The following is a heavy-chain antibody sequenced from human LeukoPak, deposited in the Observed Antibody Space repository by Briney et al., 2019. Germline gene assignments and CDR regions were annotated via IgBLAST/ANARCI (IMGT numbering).Heavy chain of an antibody. J-gene: IGHJ4*02. D-gene: IGHD6-13*01. CDR2: INHSGST. CDR3: ARGLPYSSSWYPFDY. V-gene: IGHV4-34*01. CDR1: GGSFSGYY. Sequence: SETLSLTCAVYGGSFSGYYWSWIRQPPGKGLEWIGEINHSGSTNYNPSLKSRVTISVDTSKNQFSLKLSSVTAADTAVYYCARGLPYSSSWYPFDYWGQGTLVTVSS.